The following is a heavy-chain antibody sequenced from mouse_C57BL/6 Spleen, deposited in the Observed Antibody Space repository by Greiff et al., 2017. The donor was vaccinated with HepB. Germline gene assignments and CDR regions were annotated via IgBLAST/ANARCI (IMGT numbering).Heavy chain of an antibody. CDR2: IDPSDSYT. D-gene: IGHD1-1*01. CDR1: GYTFTSYW. V-gene: IGHV1-50*01. CDR3: ARNYGSSTGYFDY. J-gene: IGHJ2*01. Sequence: QVQLKQPGAELVKPGASVKLSCKASGYTFTSYWMQWVKQRPGQGLEWIGEIDPSDSYTNYNQKFKGKATLTVDTSSSTAYMQLSSLTSEDSAVYYCARNYGSSTGYFDYWGQGTTLTVSS.